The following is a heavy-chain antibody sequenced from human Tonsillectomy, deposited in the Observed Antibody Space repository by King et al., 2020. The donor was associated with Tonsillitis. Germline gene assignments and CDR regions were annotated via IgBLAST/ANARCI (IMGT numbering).Heavy chain of an antibody. CDR2: INHSGST. J-gene: IGHJ3*02. CDR3: AREDGSGLVGAFDI. Sequence: VQLQQWGAGLLKPSETLSLTCAVYGGSFSGYYWSWIRQPPGKGLEWIGEINHSGSTNYNPSLKSRVTISVDTSKNQFSLKLSSVTAADTAVYYCAREDGSGLVGAFDIWGQGTMVTVSS. CDR1: GGSFSGYY. V-gene: IGHV4-34*01. D-gene: IGHD3-10*01.